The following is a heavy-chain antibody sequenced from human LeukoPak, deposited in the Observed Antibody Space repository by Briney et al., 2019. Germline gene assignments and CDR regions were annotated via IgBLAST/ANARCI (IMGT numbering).Heavy chain of an antibody. Sequence: SQTLSLTCTVSGGSISSGSYYWSWIRQPAGKGLEWIGRIYTSGSTNYNPSLKSRVTISVDTSKNQFSLKLSSVTAADTAVYYCAMESPSRAARPLPADYWGQGTPVTVSS. D-gene: IGHD6-6*01. CDR2: IYTSGST. J-gene: IGHJ4*02. CDR1: GGSISSGSYY. CDR3: AMESPSRAARPLPADY. V-gene: IGHV4-61*02.